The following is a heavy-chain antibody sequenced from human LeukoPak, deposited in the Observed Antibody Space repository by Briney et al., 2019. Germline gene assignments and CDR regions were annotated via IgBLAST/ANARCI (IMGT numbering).Heavy chain of an antibody. J-gene: IGHJ5*01. D-gene: IGHD3-10*01. CDR3: ARDRVVSGRFGEVAS. CDR2: ISSSSTYI. CDR1: GFTFSSYS. V-gene: IGHV3-21*01. Sequence: GGSLRLSCAASGFTFSSYSMNWVRQAPGKGLEWVSFISSSSTYIYYADSVKGRFTISRDDAKNSLYLQMSSLRANDTAVYYCARDRVVSGRFGEVASWGQGTLVTVSS.